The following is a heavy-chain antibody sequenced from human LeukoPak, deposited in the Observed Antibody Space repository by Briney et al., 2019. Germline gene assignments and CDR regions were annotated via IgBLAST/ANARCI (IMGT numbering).Heavy chain of an antibody. D-gene: IGHD2-21*01. Sequence: GGSLRLSCAASGFTFSSYSMNWVRQAPGKGLEWVSSISSSSSYIYYADSVKGRVTISRDNAKNSLYLQMNSLRAEDTAVYYCARDFRGEKYFDYWGQGTLVTVSS. V-gene: IGHV3-21*01. CDR2: ISSSSSYI. CDR1: GFTFSSYS. J-gene: IGHJ4*02. CDR3: ARDFRGEKYFDY.